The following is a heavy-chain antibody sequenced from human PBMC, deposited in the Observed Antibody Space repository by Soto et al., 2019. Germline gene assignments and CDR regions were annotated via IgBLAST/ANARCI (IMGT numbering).Heavy chain of an antibody. Sequence: EVQLVESGGGLGQPGESLRLSCAASGFTFSNYWMHWVRQTPGAGLEWLSRINSEGKTIDYADSVKARFTTSRDNAKNTVYLQMNRLRVEETAVYYCVRDRQADGDYKVEVWGQGTTVIVSS. CDR1: GFTFSNYW. V-gene: IGHV3-74*01. CDR3: VRDRQADGDYKVEV. CDR2: INSEGKTI. D-gene: IGHD4-17*01. J-gene: IGHJ6*02.